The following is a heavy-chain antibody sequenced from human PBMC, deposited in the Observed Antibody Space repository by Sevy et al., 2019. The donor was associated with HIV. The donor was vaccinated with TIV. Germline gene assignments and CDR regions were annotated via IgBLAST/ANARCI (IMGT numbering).Heavy chain of an antibody. CDR1: GGSFSADY. J-gene: IGHJ4*01. Sequence: SETLSLTYTVYGGSFSADYWTWIRQPPGKGLEWIGEINHSGSTNYNPSLKSRVTISLDTSKNQFSLRLTSVTAADTAVFYYARGYDAGPLIYWGHGTLVTVSS. D-gene: IGHD3-22*01. V-gene: IGHV4-34*01. CDR3: ARGYDAGPLIY. CDR2: INHSGST.